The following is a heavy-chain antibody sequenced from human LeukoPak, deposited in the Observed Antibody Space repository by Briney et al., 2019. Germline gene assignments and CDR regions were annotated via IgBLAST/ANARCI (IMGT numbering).Heavy chain of an antibody. V-gene: IGHV3-7*01. CDR3: ARGLVAVAGPFDY. Sequence: PGGSLRLSCAASGFSFSSYWMTWVRQAPGKGLEWVANIKQDGSEIHYVDSVKGRFTISRDNAKNLVYLQMNSLRAEDTAVYYCARGLVAVAGPFDYWGQGTLVTVSS. CDR2: IKQDGSEI. D-gene: IGHD6-19*01. J-gene: IGHJ4*02. CDR1: GFSFSSYW.